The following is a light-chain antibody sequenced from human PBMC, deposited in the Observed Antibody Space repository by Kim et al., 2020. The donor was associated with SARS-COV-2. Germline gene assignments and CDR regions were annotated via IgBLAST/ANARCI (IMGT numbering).Light chain of an antibody. J-gene: IGKJ1*01. V-gene: IGKV3-15*01. CDR2: GAS. CDR3: QHYNNWPPWT. Sequence: APGERATLSCRASQGFTTNLAWYQQKPGQAPRLLIYGASTRATGIPARFSGSGSGTGFTLTISSLQSEDFAVYYCQHYNNWPPWTFGQGTKVGIK. CDR1: QGFTTN.